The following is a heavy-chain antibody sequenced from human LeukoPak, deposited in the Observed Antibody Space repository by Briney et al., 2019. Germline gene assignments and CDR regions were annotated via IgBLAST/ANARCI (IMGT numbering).Heavy chain of an antibody. CDR1: GGTFRSYI. Sequence: PVKVSCKASGGTFRSYIVTWVRQAPGQGLEWMGGIGPIIGTANYAQKFQGRVTITADDSTSTAYMELRSLKSENTAIYYCARDQRPSCLGGICYSGDYWGQGTLVTVTS. V-gene: IGHV1-69*13. CDR3: ARDQRPSCLGGICYSGDY. J-gene: IGHJ4*02. CDR2: IGPIIGTA. D-gene: IGHD2-15*01.